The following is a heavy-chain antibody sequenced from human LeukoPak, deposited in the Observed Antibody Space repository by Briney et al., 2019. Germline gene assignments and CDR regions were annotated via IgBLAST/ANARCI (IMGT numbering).Heavy chain of an antibody. D-gene: IGHD6-25*01. Sequence: PGGSLRLSCAASGFTFSDYAMSWVRQAPGKGLEWVSAVTYSGAPTYYADSVKGRFTISRDTPKNTLYLQMNSLRVEDTAVYYCAKDLSPAAAWGQGALVTVSS. J-gene: IGHJ5*02. V-gene: IGHV3-23*01. CDR3: AKDLSPAAA. CDR1: GFTFSDYA. CDR2: VTYSGAPT.